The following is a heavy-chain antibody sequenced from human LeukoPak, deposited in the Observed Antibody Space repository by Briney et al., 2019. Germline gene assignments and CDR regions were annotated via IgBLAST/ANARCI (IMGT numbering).Heavy chain of an antibody. CDR1: GYTFTSDY. V-gene: IGHV1-46*01. D-gene: IGHD3-22*01. J-gene: IGHJ4*02. Sequence: GASVKVSCKASGYTFTSDYMHWVRQAPGQGLEWMGIINPSGGSTSYAQKFQGRVTMTRDTSTSTVYMELSSLRSEDTAVYYCATSRLVVVKLDYWGQGTLVTVSS. CDR3: ATSRLVVVKLDY. CDR2: INPSGGST.